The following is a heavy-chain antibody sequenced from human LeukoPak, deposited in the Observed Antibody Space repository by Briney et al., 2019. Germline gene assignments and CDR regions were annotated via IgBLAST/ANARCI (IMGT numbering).Heavy chain of an antibody. J-gene: IGHJ4*02. D-gene: IGHD2-2*01. CDR2: IYYSGST. V-gene: IGHV4-59*11. Sequence: PSETLSLTCTVSGGSISSHYWSWIWQPPGKGLEWIGYIYYSGSTNYNPSLKSRVTISVDTSKNQFSLKLSSVTAADTAVYYCARLPAAIGFYFDYWGQGTLVTVSS. CDR1: GGSISSHY. CDR3: ARLPAAIGFYFDY.